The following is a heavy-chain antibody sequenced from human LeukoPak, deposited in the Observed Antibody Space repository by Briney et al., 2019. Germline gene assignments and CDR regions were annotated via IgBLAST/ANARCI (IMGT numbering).Heavy chain of an antibody. CDR3: ARDGYCSSTSCWAMYYYYGMDV. CDR2: ISSSSSYI. CDR1: GFTFSSYS. Sequence: GGSLRLSCAASGFTFSSYSMNWVRQAPGKGLEWVSSISSSSSYIYYADSVKGRFTISRDNAKNSLDLQMNSLRADDTAVYYCARDGYCSSTSCWAMYYYYGMDVWGKGTTVTVSS. V-gene: IGHV3-21*01. J-gene: IGHJ6*04. D-gene: IGHD2-2*03.